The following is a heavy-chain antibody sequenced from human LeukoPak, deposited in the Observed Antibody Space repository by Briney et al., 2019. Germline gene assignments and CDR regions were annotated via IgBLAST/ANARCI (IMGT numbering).Heavy chain of an antibody. D-gene: IGHD3-9*01. Sequence: ASVKVSCKASGYTFTSYAMHWVRQAPGQRLEWMRWINAGNGNTKYSQKFQGRVTIARDTSASTAYMELSSLRSEDTAVYYCARDHDILTGYLFDYWGQGTLVTVSS. CDR1: GYTFTSYA. J-gene: IGHJ4*02. CDR3: ARDHDILTGYLFDY. CDR2: INAGNGNT. V-gene: IGHV1-3*01.